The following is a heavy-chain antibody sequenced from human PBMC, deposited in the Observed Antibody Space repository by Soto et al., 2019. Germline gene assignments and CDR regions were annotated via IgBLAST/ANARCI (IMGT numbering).Heavy chain of an antibody. CDR3: ARGRWEYCSGGSCYLGYYYGMDV. CDR1: GYTFTSYD. J-gene: IGHJ6*01. Sequence: AAAKVSCKDSGYTFTSYDINWVRQATGQGLEWMGWMNPNSGNTGYAQKFQGRVTMTRNTSISTAYMELSSLRSEDTAVYYCARGRWEYCSGGSCYLGYYYGMDV. CDR2: MNPNSGNT. V-gene: IGHV1-8*01. D-gene: IGHD2-15*01.